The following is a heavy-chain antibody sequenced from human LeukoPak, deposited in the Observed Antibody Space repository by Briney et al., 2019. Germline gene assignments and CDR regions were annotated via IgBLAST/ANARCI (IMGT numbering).Heavy chain of an antibody. CDR3: ATTSARSCSSTSCYSDY. D-gene: IGHD2-2*01. Sequence: GGSLRLSCAASGLTFSNYAMSWVRQAPAKGLEWVSALSGSGGSPYYAHSVKGRFTISSDNSNNTPYRQLNSLRAEDTGLYYCATTSARSCSSTSCYSDYWGQGTLVTVSS. J-gene: IGHJ4*02. V-gene: IGHV3-23*01. CDR2: LSGSGGSP. CDR1: GLTFSNYA.